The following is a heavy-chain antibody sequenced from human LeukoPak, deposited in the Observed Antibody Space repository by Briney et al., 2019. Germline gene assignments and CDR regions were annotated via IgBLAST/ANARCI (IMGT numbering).Heavy chain of an antibody. J-gene: IGHJ4*02. CDR2: IYPGDSDT. Sequence: YXIXWVRQMPGXGLEWMGIIYPGDSDTRYSPSFQGRVTISVDKSINTAYLQWSSLKASDTATYYCARQDGNALYCFDYWGQGTLVTVSS. V-gene: IGHV5-51*01. CDR3: ARQDGNALYCFDY. D-gene: IGHD2-2*01. CDR1: YX.